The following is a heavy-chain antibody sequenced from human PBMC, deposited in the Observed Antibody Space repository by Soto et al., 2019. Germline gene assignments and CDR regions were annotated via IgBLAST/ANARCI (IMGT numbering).Heavy chain of an antibody. D-gene: IGHD2-2*01. CDR3: APYIVVVPAAIP. V-gene: IGHV3-23*01. CDR2: ISGSGGST. Sequence: GGSLRLSCAASGFTFSSYAMSWVRQAPGKGLEWVSAISGSGGSTYYADSVKGRFTISRDNSKNTLYLQMNSLRAEDTAVYYCAPYIVVVPAAIPWGQGTLVTVPQ. CDR1: GFTFSSYA. J-gene: IGHJ4*02.